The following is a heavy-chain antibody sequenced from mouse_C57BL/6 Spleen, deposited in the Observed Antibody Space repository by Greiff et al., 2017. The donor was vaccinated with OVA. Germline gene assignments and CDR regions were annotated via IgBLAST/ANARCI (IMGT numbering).Heavy chain of an antibody. D-gene: IGHD4-1*01. CDR1: GYTFTSYW. CDR3: AREEEKNWDGGGCDY. V-gene: IGHV1-64*01. CDR2: IHPNSGST. Sequence: QVQLQQPGAELVKPGASVQLSCKASGYTFTSYWMHWVKQRPGQGLEWIGMIHPNSGSTNYNEQFKSKATLTVDKSSSTAYMQLSSLTSEDSAVYDGAREEEKNWDGGGCDYWGQGTTLTVSS. J-gene: IGHJ2*01.